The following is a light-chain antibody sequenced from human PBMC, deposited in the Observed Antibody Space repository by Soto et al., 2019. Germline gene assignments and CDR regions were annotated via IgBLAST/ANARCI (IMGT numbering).Light chain of an antibody. Sequence: FALPHPPSVSPAPVQNVTISCPGSGSSIGRNLVSWYQQVPGTAPKLLIYENKKRPSGIPDRFSASKSGTSASLGITGLQTGDQADSYCGTWDTSLTAGVFGTGTEVTV. J-gene: IGLJ1*01. CDR2: ENK. V-gene: IGLV1-51*02. CDR1: GSSIGRNL. CDR3: GTWDTSLTAGV.